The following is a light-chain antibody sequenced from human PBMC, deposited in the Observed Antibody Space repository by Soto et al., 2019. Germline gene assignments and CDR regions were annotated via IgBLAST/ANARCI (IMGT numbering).Light chain of an antibody. CDR2: RDS. CDR3: QAWDSGLVI. Sequence: SYELTQHTSVSASPGQTATISFSGEELGDKFVSWYQQKSGQSPVLVMYRDSKRPSAIPERFSGSNSGNTATLTISGTQAMDEAVYFCQAWDSGLVIFGGGTKLTVL. J-gene: IGLJ2*01. CDR1: ELGDKF. V-gene: IGLV3-1*01.